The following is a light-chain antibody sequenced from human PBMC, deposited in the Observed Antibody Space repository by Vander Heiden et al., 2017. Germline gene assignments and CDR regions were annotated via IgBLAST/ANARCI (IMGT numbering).Light chain of an antibody. CDR1: QGISSH. Sequence: FRMTQSPSSFSASTGDRVTITCRGSQGISSHVAWYQQKPGKAPKLLIYGASTLQRGVPSRFSGSGSGTDFTVTISFLQSEDCATYYCQQYYSYPVTFGGGTKVEIK. V-gene: IGKV1-8*01. CDR3: QQYYSYPVT. J-gene: IGKJ4*01. CDR2: GAS.